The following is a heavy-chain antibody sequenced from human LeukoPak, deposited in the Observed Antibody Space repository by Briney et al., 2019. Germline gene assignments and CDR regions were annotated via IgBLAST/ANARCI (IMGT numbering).Heavy chain of an antibody. CDR3: ARGVSSGWYGFYYMDV. Sequence: ASVKVSCKASGYTFTSYDINWVRQATGQGLEWMGWMNPNSGNTGYAQKFQGRVTMTRNTSISTDYMELSSLRPEDTAVYYCARGVSSGWYGFYYMDVLGKGTTVTVSS. V-gene: IGHV1-8*01. D-gene: IGHD6-19*01. CDR1: GYTFTSYD. CDR2: MNPNSGNT. J-gene: IGHJ6*03.